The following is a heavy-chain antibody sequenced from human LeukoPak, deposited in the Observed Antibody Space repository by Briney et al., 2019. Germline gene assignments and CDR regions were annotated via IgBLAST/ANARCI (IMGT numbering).Heavy chain of an antibody. D-gene: IGHD6-13*01. CDR1: GFTFSSYS. V-gene: IGHV3-48*04. J-gene: IGHJ3*02. CDR3: ARAHLGSSWAANAFDI. CDR2: ISSSGSTI. Sequence: GGSLRLSCAASGFTFSSYSMNWVRQAPGKGLEWVSYISSSGSTIYYADSVKGRFTISRDNAKNSLYLQMNSLRAEDTAVYYCARAHLGSSWAANAFDIWGQGTMVTVSS.